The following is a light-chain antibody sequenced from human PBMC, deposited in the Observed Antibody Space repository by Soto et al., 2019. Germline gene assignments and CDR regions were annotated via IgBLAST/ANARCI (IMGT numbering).Light chain of an antibody. CDR1: QSVSSN. CDR3: QQYNNWPPTWT. CDR2: GAS. J-gene: IGKJ1*01. Sequence: EIVMTQSPATLSVSPGERATLSCRASQSVSSNLAWYQQKPCQAPMLLIYGASTRATGIPARFSGSGSGTELTHTISSLQSEDLAFYYCQQYNNWPPTWTFGQGTKVEIK. V-gene: IGKV3-15*01.